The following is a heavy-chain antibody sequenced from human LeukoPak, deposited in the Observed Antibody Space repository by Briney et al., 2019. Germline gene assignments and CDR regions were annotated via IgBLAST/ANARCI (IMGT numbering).Heavy chain of an antibody. Sequence: PGGSLRLSCAPSGFTFSSYAMHWVRQAPGKGLEWVAVISYDGSNKYYADSVKGRFTLSRDNSKNTLYLQMNSLRAEDTAVYYCARDQHSSSWYLTGGLDYWGQGTLVTVSS. D-gene: IGHD6-13*01. V-gene: IGHV3-30-3*01. J-gene: IGHJ4*02. CDR2: ISYDGSNK. CDR1: GFTFSSYA. CDR3: ARDQHSSSWYLTGGLDY.